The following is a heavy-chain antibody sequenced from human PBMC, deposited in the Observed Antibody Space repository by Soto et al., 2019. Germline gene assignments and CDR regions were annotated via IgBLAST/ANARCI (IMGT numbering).Heavy chain of an antibody. J-gene: IGHJ4*02. D-gene: IGHD2-21*02. V-gene: IGHV1-18*01. CDR2: ITIYYGDT. CDR3: ARGDGDTLDY. Sequence: QVQLVQSGDEVKKPGASVTVSCKASGYTFRNYGITWVRQAPGQGLEWMAWITIYYGDTKTAQKYQGRVTVTADTSTSTAYMELRSLRSDDTAVYYCARGDGDTLDYWGQGTLVSVSS. CDR1: GYTFRNYG.